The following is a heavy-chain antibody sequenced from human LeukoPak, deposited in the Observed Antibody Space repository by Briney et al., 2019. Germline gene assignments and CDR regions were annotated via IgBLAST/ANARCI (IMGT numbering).Heavy chain of an antibody. CDR3: ARFFDGLWSGYAFDI. Sequence: GGSLRLSCAASGFTVSSNYMSWVRQAPGKGLEWVSVIYSGGSTYYADSVRGRFTISRDNSKNTLYLQMNSLRAEDTAVYYCARFFDGLWSGYAFDIWGQGTMVTVSS. CDR2: IYSGGST. CDR1: GFTVSSNY. V-gene: IGHV3-66*01. D-gene: IGHD3-3*01. J-gene: IGHJ3*02.